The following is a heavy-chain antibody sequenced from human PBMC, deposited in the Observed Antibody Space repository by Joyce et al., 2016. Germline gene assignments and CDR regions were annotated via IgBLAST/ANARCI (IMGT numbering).Heavy chain of an antibody. CDR3: ARQIGYCSSTRCYSLAFDI. Sequence: EVQLVQSGAEVRKPGESLKISCKGSGYSFTSYWIGWVRQMPGKGLEWMGIIYPGDPETTYSPSFQGQVTISVDKSINTAYMQRSSLKASDTAMYYCARQIGYCSSTRCYSLAFDIWGQGTMVTVSS. D-gene: IGHD2-2*01. CDR2: IYPGDPET. J-gene: IGHJ3*02. V-gene: IGHV5-51*01. CDR1: GYSFTSYW.